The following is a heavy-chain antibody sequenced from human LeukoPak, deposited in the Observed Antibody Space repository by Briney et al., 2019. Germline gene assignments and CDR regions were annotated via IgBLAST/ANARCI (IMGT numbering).Heavy chain of an antibody. CDR2: ISASGDST. CDR1: GFTFSSYA. Sequence: GGSLRLSCAASGFTFSSYAMSWVRQAPGRGLEWVSTISASGDSTYYADSVKGRFTISRDNSKNTLYLQMNSLRAEDTAVYYCAKVSNYFDYWGQGTLVTISS. J-gene: IGHJ4*02. V-gene: IGHV3-23*01. D-gene: IGHD4-11*01. CDR3: AKVSNYFDY.